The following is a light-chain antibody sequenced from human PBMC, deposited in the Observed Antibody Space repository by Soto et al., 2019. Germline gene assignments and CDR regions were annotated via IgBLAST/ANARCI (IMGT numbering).Light chain of an antibody. J-gene: IGKJ1*01. V-gene: IGKV1-5*03. Sequence: DIQMTQSPSTLSASVGDRVTITCRASQSLSTWLAWYQQKPGKAPKLLIYKASSLQSGVPSRFSGSGSGTEFTLTITGLQPDDFATYYCHEYNGFPRTFGQGTKVEIK. CDR3: HEYNGFPRT. CDR2: KAS. CDR1: QSLSTW.